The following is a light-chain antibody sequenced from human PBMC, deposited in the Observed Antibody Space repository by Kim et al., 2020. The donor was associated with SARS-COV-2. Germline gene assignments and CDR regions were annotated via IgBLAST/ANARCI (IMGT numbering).Light chain of an antibody. CDR1: SSNFGAGFD. Sequence: QGVTISCTGSSSNFGAGFDVHWYQLLPGTAPKLLIYGNINRPSGVPDRFSASKSGTSASLAITGLQAEDEADYYCQSFDSSLSAWVFGGGTQLTV. CDR2: GNI. CDR3: QSFDSSLSAWV. V-gene: IGLV1-40*01. J-gene: IGLJ3*02.